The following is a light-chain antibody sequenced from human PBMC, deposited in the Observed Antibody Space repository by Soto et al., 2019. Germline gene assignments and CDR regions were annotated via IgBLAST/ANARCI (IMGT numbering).Light chain of an antibody. CDR2: DVS. CDR1: SNDIGGYNY. J-gene: IGLJ2*01. Sequence: QSALTQPRSVSGSHGQAVTISCTGTSNDIGGYNYVSWYQQHPDKAPKLMIFDVSQRPSGVPDRFSGSKSGNTASLTISGLQAEDEADYYCCSYAGSYTFVVFGGGTKLTVL. V-gene: IGLV2-11*01. CDR3: CSYAGSYTFVV.